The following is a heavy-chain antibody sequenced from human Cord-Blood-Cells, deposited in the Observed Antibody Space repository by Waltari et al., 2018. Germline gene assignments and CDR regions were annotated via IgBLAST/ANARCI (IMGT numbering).Heavy chain of an antibody. D-gene: IGHD6-19*01. Sequence: EVQLVESGGGLVQPGGSLRLSCSASGYTFSSYAMPWVRQAPGKGLEYVSAISSNGGSTYYADSVKGRFTISRDNSKNTLYLQMSSLRAEDTAVYYCVKMGAVAGTFDYWGQGTLVTVSS. CDR1: GYTFSSYA. V-gene: IGHV3-64D*09. CDR2: ISSNGGST. J-gene: IGHJ4*02. CDR3: VKMGAVAGTFDY.